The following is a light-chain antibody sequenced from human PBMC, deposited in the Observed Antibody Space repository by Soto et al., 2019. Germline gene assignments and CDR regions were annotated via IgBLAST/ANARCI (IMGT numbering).Light chain of an antibody. CDR2: GAS. V-gene: IGKV3-20*01. CDR3: HQYGRSPRP. J-gene: IGKJ1*01. CDR1: QRVSSSF. Sequence: EIVLTQSPGTLSLSPGERATLSCRASQRVSSSFLAWYQQKPGQAPSLLIYGASSRATAIPDRFSGSGSGTDFTLTISRLEPEDFAVYYCHQYGRSPRPFGQGTKVEIK.